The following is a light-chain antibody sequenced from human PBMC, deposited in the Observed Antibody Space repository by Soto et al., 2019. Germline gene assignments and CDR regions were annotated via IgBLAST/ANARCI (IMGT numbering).Light chain of an antibody. J-gene: IGKJ4*01. CDR2: AAS. V-gene: IGKV1D-12*01. Sequence: IQMTQSPDSVSASVGDTITITCRASQAISNWIAWYQQKPGQAPKILIYAASTLQGGVPLRFSGSGSGTDFTLTISSLQAEDFATYYCQQANSFPLTFGGGTRVEVK. CDR3: QQANSFPLT. CDR1: QAISNW.